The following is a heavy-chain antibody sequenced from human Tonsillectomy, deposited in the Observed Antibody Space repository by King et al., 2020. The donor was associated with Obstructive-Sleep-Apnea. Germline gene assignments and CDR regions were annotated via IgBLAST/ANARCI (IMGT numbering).Heavy chain of an antibody. CDR1: GYTFISYD. CDR3: ARGLFSSSWHNWFDP. V-gene: IGHV1-8*01. J-gene: IGHJ5*02. D-gene: IGHD6-13*01. CDR2: MYPNGGST. Sequence: VQLVESGAEVKKPGASVKVSCKASGYTFISYDINWVRQATGQGREWMGWMYPNGGSTGYAQKFQGRVTMTRDTSIDTAYMELSSLRSEDTAVYYCARGLFSSSWHNWFDPWGQGTLVTVTS.